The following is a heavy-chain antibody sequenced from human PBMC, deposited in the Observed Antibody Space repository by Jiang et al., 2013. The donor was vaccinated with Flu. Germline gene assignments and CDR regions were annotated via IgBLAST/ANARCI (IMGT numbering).Heavy chain of an antibody. V-gene: IGHV1-3*01. J-gene: IGHJ3*02. D-gene: IGHD6-13*01. CDR2: IVAGYGDT. Sequence: EVKKPGASVKVSCRGSGFSFSYYAMHWVRQAPGQGLEWMGWIVAGYGDTQYPQRFQGRLTFTVDTSANTAYMDLSGLTSEDTTVYYCVREVAPKAAPDTGGFDIWGQGTMVAVS. CDR1: GFSFSYYA. CDR3: VREVAPKAAPDTGGFDI.